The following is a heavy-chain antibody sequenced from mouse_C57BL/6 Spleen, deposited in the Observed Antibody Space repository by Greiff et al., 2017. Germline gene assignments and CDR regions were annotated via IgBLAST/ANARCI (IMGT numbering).Heavy chain of an antibody. J-gene: IGHJ2*01. Sequence: VQLQQSGPELARPGASVKMSCKASGYTFTSYGISWVKQRTGQGLEWIGQIYPRSGNTNYNEKFKGKATLTADKSSSTAYMELRSLTSEDSAVSFVANSYSRSCDFDFWGKGTTLTVSS. CDR2: IYPRSGNT. CDR3: ANSYSRSCDFDF. V-gene: IGHV1-81*01. D-gene: IGHD1-1*01. CDR1: GYTFTSYG.